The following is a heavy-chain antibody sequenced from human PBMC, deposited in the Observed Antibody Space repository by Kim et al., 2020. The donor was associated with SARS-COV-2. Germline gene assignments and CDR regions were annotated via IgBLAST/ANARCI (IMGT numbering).Heavy chain of an antibody. D-gene: IGHD4-17*01. CDR3: AKDLPPYGDPGYGMDV. CDR1: GFTFSSYG. Sequence: GGSLRLSCAASGFTFSSYGMHWVRQAPGKGLEWVAVIWYDGSNKYYADSVKGRFTISRDNSKNTLYLQMNSLRAEDTAVYYCAKDLPPYGDPGYGMDVWGQGTTVTVSS. V-gene: IGHV3-33*06. J-gene: IGHJ6*02. CDR2: IWYDGSNK.